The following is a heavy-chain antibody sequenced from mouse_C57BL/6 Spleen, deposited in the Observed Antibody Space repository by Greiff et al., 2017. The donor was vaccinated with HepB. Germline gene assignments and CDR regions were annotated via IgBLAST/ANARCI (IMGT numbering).Heavy chain of an antibody. J-gene: IGHJ1*03. CDR3: ARLGNDGYYNWYFDV. Sequence: EVKLMESGGGLVKPGGSLKLSCAASGFTFSDYGMHWVRQAPEKGLEWVAYISSGSSTIYYADTVKGRFTISRDNAKNTLFLQMTSLRSEDTAMYYCARLGNDGYYNWYFDVWGTGTTVTVSS. V-gene: IGHV5-17*01. D-gene: IGHD2-3*01. CDR1: GFTFSDYG. CDR2: ISSGSSTI.